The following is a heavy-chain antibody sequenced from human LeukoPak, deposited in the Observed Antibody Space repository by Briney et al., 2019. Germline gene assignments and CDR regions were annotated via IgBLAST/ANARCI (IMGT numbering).Heavy chain of an antibody. J-gene: IGHJ2*01. CDR2: ISAYNGNT. CDR3: ARDHESSGWHATPPGWYFDL. CDR1: GYTFTSYG. Sequence: ASVKVTCKASGYTFTSYGISWVRQAPGQGLEWMGWISAYNGNTNYAQKLQGRVTMTTDTSTSTAYMELRSLRSDDTAVYYCARDHESSGWHATPPGWYFDLWGRGTLVTVSS. V-gene: IGHV1-18*01. D-gene: IGHD6-19*01.